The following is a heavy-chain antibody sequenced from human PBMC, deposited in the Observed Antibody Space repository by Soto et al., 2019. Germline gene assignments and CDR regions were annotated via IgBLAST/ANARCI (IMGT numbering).Heavy chain of an antibody. CDR2: IYPGDSQT. CDR1: GYDFPGYW. J-gene: IGHJ4*02. V-gene: IGHV5-51*01. CDR3: ARDRADDGSGSYFDY. Sequence: GESLKISCEASGYDFPGYWIGWVSQMPGKGLEWMGMIYPGDSQTNYNPSLKSRVTISVDTSKNQFSLKLSSVTAADTAVYYCARDRADDGSGSYFDYWGQGTLVTVSS. D-gene: IGHD3-10*01.